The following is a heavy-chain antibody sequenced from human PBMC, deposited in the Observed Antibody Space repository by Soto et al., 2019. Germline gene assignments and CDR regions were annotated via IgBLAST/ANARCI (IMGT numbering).Heavy chain of an antibody. V-gene: IGHV3-21*01. CDR1: GFTLSSYS. CDR3: ARGPDPVVVTAIPWWFDP. Sequence: GGSLRLSCAASGFTLSSYSMNWVRQAPGKGLEWVSSISSSSSYIYYADSVKGRFTISRDNAKNSLYLQMNSLRAEDTAVYYCARGPDPVVVTAIPWWFDPWGQGTLVTVSS. D-gene: IGHD2-21*02. J-gene: IGHJ5*02. CDR2: ISSSSSYI.